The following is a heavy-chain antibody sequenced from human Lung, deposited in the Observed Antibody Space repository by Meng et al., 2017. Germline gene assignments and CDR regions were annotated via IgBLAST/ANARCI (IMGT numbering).Heavy chain of an antibody. J-gene: IGHJ4*02. D-gene: IGHD4-11*01. CDR3: ARGPTTMAHDFDY. CDR2: INHSGST. Sequence: QVRLQQWGGGLLKPSATLSLTCVVSGGSFSDYYWSWIRQPPGKGLEWIGEINHSGSTNYNPSLESRATISVDTSQNNLSLKLSSVTAADSAVYYCARGPTTMAHDFDYWGQGTLVTVSS. V-gene: IGHV4-34*01. CDR1: GGSFSDYY.